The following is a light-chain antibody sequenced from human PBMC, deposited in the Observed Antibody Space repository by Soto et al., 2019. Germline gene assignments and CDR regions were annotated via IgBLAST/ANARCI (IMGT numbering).Light chain of an antibody. Sequence: QSVLTQPPSVSGAPGQRVTISCTGSSSNIGAGYDVHWYQQLPGTAPKLLIYGNSNRPSGVPDRFSGSKSGTSPSLAITGLQAEDEADYYCQSYDSTLSGSQVFGGGTKPTVL. J-gene: IGLJ2*01. CDR2: GNS. V-gene: IGLV1-40*01. CDR1: SSNIGAGYD. CDR3: QSYDSTLSGSQV.